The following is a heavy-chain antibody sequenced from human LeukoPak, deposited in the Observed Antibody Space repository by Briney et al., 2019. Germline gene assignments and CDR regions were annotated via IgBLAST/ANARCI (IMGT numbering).Heavy chain of an antibody. Sequence: GASVKVSCKASGYTFTAYFMHWVRQAPGQGLEWMGWINPDSGGTNYAQKFQGRITMTRDTSISTAYVELSGLRSDDTAVYYCARAYFGYVSGSTFDYWGQGTLVTVSS. CDR1: GYTFTAYF. CDR3: ARAYFGYVSGSTFDY. V-gene: IGHV1-2*02. D-gene: IGHD3-10*01. CDR2: INPDSGGT. J-gene: IGHJ4*02.